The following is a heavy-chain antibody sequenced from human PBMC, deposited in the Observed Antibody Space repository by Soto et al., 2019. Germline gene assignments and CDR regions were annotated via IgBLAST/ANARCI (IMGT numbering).Heavy chain of an antibody. CDR1: GGAVYADLYY. J-gene: IGHJ5*02. CDR2: INHNGGT. D-gene: IGHD3-10*01. V-gene: IGHV4-34*01. Sequence: PSETLSLTCTVSGGAVYADLYYWGWIRQSPGKGLEWIGQINHNGGTNYNPSLKSRVTISVDTPRNQFSLKLSSVTAADTAVYYCARTYYYRSGTYFAWFDPWGQGTLVTVSS. CDR3: ARTYYYRSGTYFAWFDP.